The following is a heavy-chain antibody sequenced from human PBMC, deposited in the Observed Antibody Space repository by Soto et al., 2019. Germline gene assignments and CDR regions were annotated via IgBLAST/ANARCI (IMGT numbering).Heavy chain of an antibody. J-gene: IGHJ4*02. CDR1: GGTFSSYA. CDR2: IIPIFGTA. V-gene: IGHV1-69*13. Sequence: ASVKVSCKASGGTFSSYAISWVRQAPGQGXEWMGGIIPIFGTANYAQKFQGRVTITADESTSTAYMELSSLRSEDTAVYYCARLRPESSYCGGDCVWVTDYWGQRSLV. CDR3: ARLRPESSYCGGDCVWVTDY. D-gene: IGHD2-21*02.